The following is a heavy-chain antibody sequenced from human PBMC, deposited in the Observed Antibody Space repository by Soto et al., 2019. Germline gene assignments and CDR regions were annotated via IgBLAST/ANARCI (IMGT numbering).Heavy chain of an antibody. D-gene: IGHD1-26*01. CDR3: AKEGGLSGSYYISSSYYFDY. CDR1: GFTFSSYG. J-gene: IGHJ4*02. Sequence: QVQLVESGGGVVQPGRSLRLSCVASGFTFSSYGMQWVRQAPGKGLEWVAIISYDGSNTYYADSVKGRFTISRDNSKNTLYLQMNSLRAEDTSVYYCAKEGGLSGSYYISSSYYFDYWGQATLVTVSS. V-gene: IGHV3-30*18. CDR2: ISYDGSNT.